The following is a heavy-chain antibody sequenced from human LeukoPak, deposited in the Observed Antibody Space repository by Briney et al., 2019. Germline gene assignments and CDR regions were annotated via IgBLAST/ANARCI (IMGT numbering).Heavy chain of an antibody. CDR3: AAPDYDFWSGYYRPQGYYGMDV. CDR1: GFTFRNYW. J-gene: IGHJ6*02. V-gene: IGHV3-7*03. CDR2: IKQDGSDR. Sequence: QPGGSLRLSCAASGFTFRNYWMSWVRQAPGTGLEWVANIKQDGSDRNYVTSVRGRFTISRDNAESSLYLQMNSLRVEDTAVYYCAAPDYDFWSGYYRPQGYYGMDVWGQGTTVTVS. D-gene: IGHD3-3*01.